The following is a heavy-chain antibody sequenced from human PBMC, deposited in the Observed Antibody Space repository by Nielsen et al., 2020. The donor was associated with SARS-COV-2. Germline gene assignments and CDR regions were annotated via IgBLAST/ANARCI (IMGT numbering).Heavy chain of an antibody. Sequence: VRQAPGKGLEWVSYISSSSTIYYADSVKGRFTISRDNAKNSLYLQMNSLRAEDTAVYYCAGNYYDSTWAHYWYFDLWGRGTLVTVSS. D-gene: IGHD3-22*01. V-gene: IGHV3-69-1*01. CDR2: ISSSSTI. J-gene: IGHJ2*01. CDR3: AGNYYDSTWAHYWYFDL.